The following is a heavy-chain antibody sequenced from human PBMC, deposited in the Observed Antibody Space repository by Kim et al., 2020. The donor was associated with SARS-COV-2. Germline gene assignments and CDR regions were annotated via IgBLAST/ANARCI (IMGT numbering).Heavy chain of an antibody. V-gene: IGHV3-30*03. CDR3: ARGRGGSYSDQ. D-gene: IGHD1-26*01. CDR2: ISYDGSNK. CDR1: GFTFGSYD. Sequence: GGSLRLSCAASGFTFGSYDMHWVRQAPGKGLEWMAVISYDGSNKNYGDSVKGRFTISRDNSKNTLFLQMDSLRAEDTAVYYCARGRGGSYSDQWGQGTLVTVSS. J-gene: IGHJ4*02.